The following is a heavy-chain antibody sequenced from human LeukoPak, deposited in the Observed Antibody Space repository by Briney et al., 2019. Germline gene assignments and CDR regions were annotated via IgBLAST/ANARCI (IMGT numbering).Heavy chain of an antibody. D-gene: IGHD3-10*01. J-gene: IGHJ2*01. CDR2: IYYSGST. CDR1: GGSISSGGYY. CDR3: ARGDLFYYGSGSYYLGYFDL. V-gene: IGHV4-31*03. Sequence: SETLSLTCTVSGGSISSGGYYWSWIRQHPGKGLEWIGYIYYSGSTYYNPSLKSRVTISVDTSKNQFSLKLSSVTAADTAVYYCARGDLFYYGSGSYYLGYFDLWGRGTLVTVSS.